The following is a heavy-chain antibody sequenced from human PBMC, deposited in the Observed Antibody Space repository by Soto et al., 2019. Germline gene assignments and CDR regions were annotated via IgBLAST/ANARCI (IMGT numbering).Heavy chain of an antibody. V-gene: IGHV1-69*13. CDR1: GGTFSSYA. Sequence: SVKVSCKASGGTFSSYAISWVRQAPGQGLEWMGGIIPIFGTANYAQKFQGRVTITADESTSTAYMELSSLRSEDTAVYYCGREYRYSSSPKWAGYYYYYGMDVWGQGTTVTVSS. D-gene: IGHD6-6*01. CDR2: IIPIFGTA. CDR3: GREYRYSSSPKWAGYYYYYGMDV. J-gene: IGHJ6*02.